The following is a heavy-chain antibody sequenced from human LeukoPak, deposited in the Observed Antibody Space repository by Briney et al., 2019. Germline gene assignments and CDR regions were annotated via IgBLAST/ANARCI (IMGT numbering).Heavy chain of an antibody. V-gene: IGHV1-2*02. CDR3: ARESSGYPLDY. J-gene: IGHJ4*02. CDR2: INPNSGGT. D-gene: IGHD3-22*01. Sequence: ASVKVSCKASGYTFTGYYMHWVRQAPGRGLEWMGWINPNSGGTNYAQKFQGRVTMTRDTFISTAYMELSRLRSDDTAVYYCARESSGYPLDYWGQGTLVTVSS. CDR1: GYTFTGYY.